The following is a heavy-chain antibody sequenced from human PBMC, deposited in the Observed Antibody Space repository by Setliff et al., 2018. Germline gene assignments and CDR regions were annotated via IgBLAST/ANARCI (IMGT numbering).Heavy chain of an antibody. D-gene: IGHD1-1*01. CDR1: GGSISSYY. CDR2: IYHSGTT. Sequence: KSSETLSLTCTVSGGSISSYYWSWIRQTPGKGLEWIGYIYHSGTTNYNPSLKSRVTMSVGTSRNHFSLNLTSVTAADTAVYYCARDGMERHLDAFDIWGQGTLVTVSS. CDR3: ARDGMERHLDAFDI. V-gene: IGHV4-59*01. J-gene: IGHJ3*02.